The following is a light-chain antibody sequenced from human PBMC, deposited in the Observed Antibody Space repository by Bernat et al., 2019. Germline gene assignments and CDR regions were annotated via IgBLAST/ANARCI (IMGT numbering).Light chain of an antibody. V-gene: IGKV1-5*03. CDR2: KVS. CDR1: QTIDSY. Sequence: DIQMTQSPSTLSASVGDRVTITCRASQTIDSYLAWYQQKPGKSPNLLLYKVSTLHGGVPSRFSGSGSGTDFTLTISRLEPEDFAVYYCQQYGSSPPYTFGQGTKLEIK. CDR3: QQYGSSPPYT. J-gene: IGKJ2*01.